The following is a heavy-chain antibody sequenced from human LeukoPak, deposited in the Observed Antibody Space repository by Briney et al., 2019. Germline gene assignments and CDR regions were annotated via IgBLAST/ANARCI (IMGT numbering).Heavy chain of an antibody. J-gene: IGHJ4*02. CDR3: AKGVEWDHRGVFFDY. V-gene: IGHV3-23*01. CDR1: GFTFSTFA. D-gene: IGHD1-26*01. Sequence: GGSLRLSCAASGFTFSTFAMNWVRQAPGKGLEWVSAISGSGDSTYYADSVKGRFTISRDNSKNTLYLQMNSLRAEDTAVYYCAKGVEWDHRGVFFDYWGQGTLVTVSS. CDR2: ISGSGDST.